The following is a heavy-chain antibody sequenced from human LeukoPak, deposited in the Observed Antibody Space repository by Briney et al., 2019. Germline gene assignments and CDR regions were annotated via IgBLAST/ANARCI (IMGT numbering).Heavy chain of an antibody. D-gene: IGHD5-12*01. V-gene: IGHV1-69*05. CDR3: ARQSSGGYGLGY. Sequence: SVKVSCKASGGTFSSYAISWVRQAPGQRLEWMGGIIPIFDTANYAQKFQGRVTMTRDTSISTAYMELSRLRSDDTAVYYCARQSSGGYGLGYWGQGTLVTVSS. CDR1: GGTFSSYA. CDR2: IIPIFDTA. J-gene: IGHJ4*02.